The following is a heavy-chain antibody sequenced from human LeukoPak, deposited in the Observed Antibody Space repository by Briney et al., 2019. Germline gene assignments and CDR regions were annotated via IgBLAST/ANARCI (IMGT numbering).Heavy chain of an antibody. J-gene: IGHJ4*02. V-gene: IGHV3-21*01. D-gene: IGHD5-18*01. CDR1: GFTFSSYS. Sequence: GGSLRLSCAASGFTFSSYSMNWVRQAPGKGLEWVSSISSSSSYIYYADSVKDRFTISRDNAKNSLYLQMNSLRAEDTGVYYCARGYSYGYGGGNDFDYWGQGTLVTVSS. CDR3: ARGYSYGYGGGNDFDY. CDR2: ISSSSSYI.